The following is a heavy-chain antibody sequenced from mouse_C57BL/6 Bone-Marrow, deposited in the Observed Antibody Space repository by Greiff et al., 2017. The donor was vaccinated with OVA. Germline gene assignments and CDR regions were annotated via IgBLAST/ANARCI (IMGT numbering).Heavy chain of an antibody. CDR1: GYTFTDYY. CDR3: ARGPTMGY. D-gene: IGHD2-10*01. Sequence: QVQLQQSGAELVRPGASVKLSCKASGYTFTDYYINWVKQRPGQGLEWIARIYPGSGNTYYNEKFKGKATLTAEKSSSTAYMQLSSLTSEDSAVYFCARGPTMGYWGKGTTLTVSS. V-gene: IGHV1-76*01. CDR2: IYPGSGNT. J-gene: IGHJ2*01.